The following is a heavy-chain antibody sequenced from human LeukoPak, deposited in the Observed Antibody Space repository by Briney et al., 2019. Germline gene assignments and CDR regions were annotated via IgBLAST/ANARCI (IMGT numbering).Heavy chain of an antibody. CDR1: GYTFTELS. CDR2: FDPEDGET. J-gene: IGHJ4*02. D-gene: IGHD1-1*01. CDR3: ATASTLYNAFDS. Sequence: GASVKVSCKASGYTFTELSMHWVRQAPGKGLEWMGGFDPEDGETIYAQKFQGRVTMTEDTSTDTAYMELSSLRSEDTAVYYCATASTLYNAFDSWGQGTLVTVSS. V-gene: IGHV1-24*01.